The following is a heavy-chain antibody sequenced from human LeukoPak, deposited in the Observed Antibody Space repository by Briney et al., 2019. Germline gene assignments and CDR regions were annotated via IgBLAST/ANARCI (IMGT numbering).Heavy chain of an antibody. D-gene: IGHD6-13*01. CDR2: IYSGGST. J-gene: IGHJ3*02. Sequence: PGGSLRLSCAASGFTVSSNYMSWVRQAAGKGLEWVSVIYSGGSTYYADSVKGRFTISRDSSKNTLYLQMNSLRAEDTAVYYCARDRIAAAGTFEEAFDIWGQGTMVTVSS. CDR1: GFTVSSNY. V-gene: IGHV3-53*01. CDR3: ARDRIAAAGTFEEAFDI.